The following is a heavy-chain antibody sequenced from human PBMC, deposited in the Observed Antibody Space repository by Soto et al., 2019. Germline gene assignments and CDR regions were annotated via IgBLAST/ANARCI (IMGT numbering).Heavy chain of an antibody. CDR3: ARAGYGDYAYWYFDL. D-gene: IGHD4-17*01. CDR1: GYTFTSYG. Sequence: QVQLVQSGAEVKKPGASVKVSCKASGYTFTSYGISWVRQAPGQGLEWMGWISAYNGNTNYAQKLQGRVTMTTDTSTSTAYMERRSLRSDDTDVYYCARAGYGDYAYWYFDLWGRGTLVTVSS. J-gene: IGHJ2*01. V-gene: IGHV1-18*01. CDR2: ISAYNGNT.